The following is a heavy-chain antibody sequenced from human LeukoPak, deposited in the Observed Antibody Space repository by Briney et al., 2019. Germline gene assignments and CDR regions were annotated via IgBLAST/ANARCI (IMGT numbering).Heavy chain of an antibody. V-gene: IGHV3-11*04. J-gene: IGHJ4*02. CDR1: GFTFSNAW. CDR2: ISSSGSTI. CDR3: ARGGDYYGSGSQFDY. Sequence: GGSLRLSCAASGFTFSNAWMSWVRQAPGKGLEWVSYISSSGSTIYYADSVKGRFTISRDNAKNSLYLQMNSLRAEDTAVYYCARGGDYYGSGSQFDYWGQGTLVTVSS. D-gene: IGHD3-10*01.